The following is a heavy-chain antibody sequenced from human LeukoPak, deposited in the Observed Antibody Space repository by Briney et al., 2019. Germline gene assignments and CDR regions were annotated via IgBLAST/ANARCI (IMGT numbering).Heavy chain of an antibody. CDR1: GYTFTSYG. Sequence: ASVKVSCKASGYTFTSYGISWVRQAPGQGLEWMGWISAYNGNTNYAQKLQGRVTMTTDTSTSTAYMELSRLRSDDTAVYYCARLISSLWELLPDAFDIWGQGTMVTVSS. CDR2: ISAYNGNT. D-gene: IGHD1-26*01. J-gene: IGHJ3*02. V-gene: IGHV1-18*01. CDR3: ARLISSLWELLPDAFDI.